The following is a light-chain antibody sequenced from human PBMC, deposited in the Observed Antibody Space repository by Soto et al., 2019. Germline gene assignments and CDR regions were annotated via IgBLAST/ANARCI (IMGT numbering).Light chain of an antibody. CDR2: HAS. CDR1: QSIRSW. J-gene: IGKJ1*01. CDR3: QQYNTYPWT. V-gene: IGKV1-5*03. Sequence: DIQMTQSPSTLSASVGDRVTITCRASQSIRSWLAWYQQKPGKAPNLLIYHASNLKSGVPSRFSGSGSGTEYTFTISSLQPDDLATYYCQQYNTYPWTFGQGTKVEIK.